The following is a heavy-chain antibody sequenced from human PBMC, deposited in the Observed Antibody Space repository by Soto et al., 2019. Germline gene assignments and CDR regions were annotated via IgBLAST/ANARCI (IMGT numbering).Heavy chain of an antibody. Sequence: GGSLRLSWAASGFTFSSYSMNWVRQAPGKGLEWVSYISSSSSTIYYADSVKGRFTISRDNAKNSLYLQMNSLRDEDTAVYYCARDRPDGGWELLYDFDYWGQGTLVTVSS. J-gene: IGHJ4*02. D-gene: IGHD1-26*01. V-gene: IGHV3-48*02. CDR3: ARDRPDGGWELLYDFDY. CDR2: ISSSSSTI. CDR1: GFTFSSYS.